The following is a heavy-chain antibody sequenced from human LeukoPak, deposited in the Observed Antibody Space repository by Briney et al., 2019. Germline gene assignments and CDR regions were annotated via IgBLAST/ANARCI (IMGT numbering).Heavy chain of an antibody. D-gene: IGHD3-22*01. CDR3: ARDYDSSGYYLDY. J-gene: IGHJ4*02. CDR2: IHHSGNT. V-gene: IGHV4-38-2*02. CDR1: GYSISSGYY. Sequence: PSETLSLTCTVSGYSISSGYYWGWIRQPPGKGLEWIGNIHHSGNTYYNPSLKSRVSISVDTSRNQFSLRLTSVTAADTAVYYCARDYDSSGYYLDYWGQGTLVTVSP.